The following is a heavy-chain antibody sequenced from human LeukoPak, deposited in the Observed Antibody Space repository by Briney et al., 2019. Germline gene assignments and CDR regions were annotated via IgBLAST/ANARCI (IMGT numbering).Heavy chain of an antibody. Sequence: SETLSLTCGVSGGSISNSNWWSWVRQPPGKGLEWIGEIYHSGSTNYNPSLKSRVTISVDTSKNQFSLKLSSVTAADTAVYYCVRQGGYPDEPRPFDYWGQGTLVTVSS. J-gene: IGHJ4*02. CDR2: IYHSGST. D-gene: IGHD2-15*01. V-gene: IGHV4-4*02. CDR1: GGSISNSNW. CDR3: VRQGGYPDEPRPFDY.